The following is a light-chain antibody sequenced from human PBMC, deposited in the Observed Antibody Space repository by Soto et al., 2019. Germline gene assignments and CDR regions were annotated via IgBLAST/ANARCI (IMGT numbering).Light chain of an antibody. CDR3: CSYAGFSSVV. CDR1: SSDVGGYNF. J-gene: IGLJ1*01. Sequence: QSVLAQPASVSGSAGQSITISCTGTSSDVGGYNFVSWYRQSPGEVPKLIIYEGGKRPSGVSSRFSGSKSGNTASLTISGLQAEDEADYYCCSYAGFSSVVFGTGTKVTVL. V-gene: IGLV2-23*03. CDR2: EGG.